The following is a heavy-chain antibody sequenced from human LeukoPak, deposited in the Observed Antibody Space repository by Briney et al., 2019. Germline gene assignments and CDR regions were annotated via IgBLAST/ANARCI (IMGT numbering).Heavy chain of an antibody. CDR2: INSDGSWT. CDR3: VSFYETY. V-gene: IGHV3-74*01. CDR1: GSYL. J-gene: IGHJ4*02. Sequence: GGSLRLSCAASGSYLMHWVRQAPGKGLVWVSHINSDGSWTSYADSVKGRFTISKDNAKNTVYLQMNNLRAEDTAVYYCVSFYETYWGRGTLVTVSS. D-gene: IGHD2/OR15-2a*01.